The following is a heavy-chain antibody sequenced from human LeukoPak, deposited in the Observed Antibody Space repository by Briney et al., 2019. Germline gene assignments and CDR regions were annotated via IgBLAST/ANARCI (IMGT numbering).Heavy chain of an antibody. CDR1: GGSISSTYW. V-gene: IGHV4-4*02. J-gene: IGHJ6*03. CDR2: IYHSGAA. CDR3: ARDAYYMDV. Sequence: SETLSLTCAVSGGSISSTYWWNWVRQPPGKGLEWIGEIYHSGAAHYNPSLKSRVTISVDTSKNQFSLKLSSVTAADTAVYYCARDAYYMDVWGKGTTVTISS.